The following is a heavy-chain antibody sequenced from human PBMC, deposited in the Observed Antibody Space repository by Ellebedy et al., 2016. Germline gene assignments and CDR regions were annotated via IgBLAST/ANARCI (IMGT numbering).Heavy chain of an antibody. Sequence: SETLSLTCNVSGYSISSGYYWGWIRQPPGKGLEWIGSIHYGGSTYYNPSLKSRVTISVDTSKNQFSLNVSSVTATDTAVYYCANDGGDFLRPGRFDYWGQGTLVTVSS. V-gene: IGHV4-38-2*02. J-gene: IGHJ4*02. D-gene: IGHD2-21*02. CDR1: GYSISSGYY. CDR2: IHYGGST. CDR3: ANDGGDFLRPGRFDY.